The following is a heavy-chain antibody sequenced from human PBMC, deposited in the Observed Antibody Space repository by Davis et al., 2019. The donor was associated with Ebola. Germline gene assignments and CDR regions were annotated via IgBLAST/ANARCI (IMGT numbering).Heavy chain of an antibody. D-gene: IGHD1-14*01. CDR3: ARDFSQFLYTYNIGPF. Sequence: GESLKISCAASKFTFSTYAMHWVRQAPGKGLEWVAVISYDGSDIYYADSVKGRFTISRDNSNNTLYLQMNSLRTEDTAVYYCARDFSQFLYTYNIGPFWGQGTLVTVSS. V-gene: IGHV3-30-3*01. J-gene: IGHJ4*02. CDR2: ISYDGSDI. CDR1: KFTFSTYA.